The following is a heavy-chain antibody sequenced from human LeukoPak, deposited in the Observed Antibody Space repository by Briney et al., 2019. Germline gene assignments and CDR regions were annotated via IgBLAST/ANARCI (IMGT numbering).Heavy chain of an antibody. CDR1: GFTFSNYD. Sequence: GGSLRLSCAASGFTFSNYDMSWVRQAPGKGLEWVSSITSRGDATYYTDSVQGRFTISRDSSKNTLSLQMISLRAEDTAVYYCARGLGNSKAWGQGTLVTVSS. V-gene: IGHV3-23*01. J-gene: IGHJ4*02. CDR3: ARGLGNSKA. D-gene: IGHD4-23*01. CDR2: ITSRGDAT.